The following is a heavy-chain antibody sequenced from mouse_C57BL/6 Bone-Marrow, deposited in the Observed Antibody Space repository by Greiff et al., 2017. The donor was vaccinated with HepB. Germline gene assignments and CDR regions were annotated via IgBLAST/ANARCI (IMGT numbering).Heavy chain of an antibody. CDR1: GYTFTSYW. D-gene: IGHD4-1*01. CDR3: TRETGPYYFDY. J-gene: IGHJ2*01. Sequence: QVQLQQPGAELVMPGASVKLSCKASGYTFTSYWMHWVKQRPGQGLEWIGEIDPSDSYTNYNQKFKGKSTLTVDKSSSTAYMQLSSLTSEDSAVYYCTRETGPYYFDYWGQVTTLTVSS. V-gene: IGHV1-69*01. CDR2: IDPSDSYT.